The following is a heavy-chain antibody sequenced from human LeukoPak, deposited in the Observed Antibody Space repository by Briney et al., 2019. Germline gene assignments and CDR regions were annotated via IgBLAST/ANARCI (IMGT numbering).Heavy chain of an antibody. J-gene: IGHJ5*02. D-gene: IGHD3-3*01. Sequence: SETLSLTCTVSGGSISSSSYYWGWIRQPPGKGLEWIGSIYYSGSTYYNPSLKSRVTISVDTSKNQFSLKLSSVTAADTAVHYCARVVSDFWSGYNWFDPWGQGTLVTVSS. CDR2: IYYSGST. CDR3: ARVVSDFWSGYNWFDP. CDR1: GGSISSSSYY. V-gene: IGHV4-39*07.